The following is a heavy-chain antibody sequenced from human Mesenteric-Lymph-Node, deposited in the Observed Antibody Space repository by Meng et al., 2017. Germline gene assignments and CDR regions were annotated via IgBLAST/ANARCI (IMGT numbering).Heavy chain of an antibody. Sequence: SQTRSLTGAISGDSVSNNSVAWNWIRLSPSRGLEWLGRTYYRSKWYNDYAVSVKSRITINPDTSKNQFSLHLNSVTPEDTAVYYCAKRNKIGDAFDIWGQGTVVTVSS. D-gene: IGHD2/OR15-2a*01. CDR2: TYYRSKWYN. V-gene: IGHV6-1*01. CDR1: GDSVSNNSVA. J-gene: IGHJ3*02. CDR3: AKRNKIGDAFDI.